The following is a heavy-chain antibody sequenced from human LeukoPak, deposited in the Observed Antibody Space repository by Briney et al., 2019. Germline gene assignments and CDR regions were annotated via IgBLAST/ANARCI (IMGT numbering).Heavy chain of an antibody. CDR3: AKGYYMDV. V-gene: IGHV3-53*01. J-gene: IGHJ6*03. CDR1: GFSVSSNY. CDR2: IFSGGST. Sequence: GGSLRLSCGASGFSVSSNYMSWVRQAPGKGLEWVSVIFSGGSTYYADSVKGRFTISRDNAKNTLYLQMNSLTAEDTAVYYCAKGYYMDVWGKGTTVTVSS.